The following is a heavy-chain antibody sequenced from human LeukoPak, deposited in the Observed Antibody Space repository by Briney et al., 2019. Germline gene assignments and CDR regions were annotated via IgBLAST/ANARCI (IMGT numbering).Heavy chain of an antibody. CDR1: GGSISSSSDY. CDR3: ANLPSANFGVVIPFFDY. V-gene: IGHV4-39*01. J-gene: IGHJ4*02. CDR2: IYYSGST. D-gene: IGHD3-3*01. Sequence: SETLSHTRTVSGGSISSSSDYWGWVRQPPGKGMEWLVSIYYSGSTYYDPSLKGRFPISVATSKKQFPRKLSSVDAAAPAWYSCANLPSANFGVVIPFFDYWGQGTLVTVSS.